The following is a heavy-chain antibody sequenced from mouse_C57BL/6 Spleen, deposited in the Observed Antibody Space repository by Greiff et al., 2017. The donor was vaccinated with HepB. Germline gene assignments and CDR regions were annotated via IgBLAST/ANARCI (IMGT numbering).Heavy chain of an antibody. CDR2: IDPENGDT. Sequence: EVQLQQSGAELVRPGASVKLSCTASGFNIKDDYMHWVKQRPEQGLEWIGWIDPENGDTEYASKFQGKATITADTSSNTAYLQLSSLTSEDTAVYYFTTVSTWFAYWGQGTLVTVSA. CDR3: TTVSTWFAY. CDR1: GFNIKDDY. D-gene: IGHD5-1*01. V-gene: IGHV14-4*01. J-gene: IGHJ3*01.